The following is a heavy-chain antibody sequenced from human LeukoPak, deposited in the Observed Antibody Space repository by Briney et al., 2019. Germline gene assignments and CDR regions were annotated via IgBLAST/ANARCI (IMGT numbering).Heavy chain of an antibody. D-gene: IGHD5-12*01. J-gene: IGHJ4*02. Sequence: SETLSLTCAVSGGSISSGGYSWSWIRQPPGKGLEWIGYIYHSGSTYYNPSLKSRVTISVDRSKNQFSLKLSSVTAADTAEYYCARGSGYDYFDYWGQGTLVTVSS. CDR2: IYHSGST. CDR1: GGSISSGGYS. V-gene: IGHV4-30-2*01. CDR3: ARGSGYDYFDY.